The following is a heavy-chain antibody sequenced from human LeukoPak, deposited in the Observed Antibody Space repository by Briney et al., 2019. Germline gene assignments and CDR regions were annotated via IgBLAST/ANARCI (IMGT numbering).Heavy chain of an antibody. D-gene: IGHD6-19*01. Sequence: GGSLRLSCAASVFTVSRNYMMGVRQAPGKGREWGAVIWSDGTTKYYADSVKGRFTISNDNSKNTLYLQMPRLRAEDTAVYYCEKETAVAGSKACQIFDFWGQGTLVT. CDR2: IWSDGTTK. CDR3: EKETAVAGSKACQIFDF. CDR1: VFTVSRNY. V-gene: IGHV3-33*06. J-gene: IGHJ4*02.